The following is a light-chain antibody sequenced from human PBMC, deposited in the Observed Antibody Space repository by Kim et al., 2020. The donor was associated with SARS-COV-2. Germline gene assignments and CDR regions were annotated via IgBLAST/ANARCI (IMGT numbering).Light chain of an antibody. CDR3: AAWDDSLNGWV. Sequence: GQKATSSCSGSRSNIGIHPENWYQHFPGMAPKLLIYKNNQRPSGVPDRVSGSKSGTSASLAISGLQSDDEADYYCAAWDDSLNGWVFGGGTQLTVL. CDR2: KNN. V-gene: IGLV1-44*01. J-gene: IGLJ3*02. CDR1: RSNIGIHP.